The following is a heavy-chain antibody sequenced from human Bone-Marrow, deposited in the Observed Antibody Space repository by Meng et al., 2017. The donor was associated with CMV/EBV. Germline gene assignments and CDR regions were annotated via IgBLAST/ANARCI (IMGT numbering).Heavy chain of an antibody. D-gene: IGHD2-2*01. J-gene: IGHJ6*02. CDR1: GYSFNNYG. CDR3: ARDPGYCSSTSCYYYYGMDV. Sequence: ASVKVSCKASGYSFNNYGITWVRQAPGQGLEWMGWITTYNGDTTYAQKVQGRVTVTTDTSTSTVYMELSSLRSEDTAVYYCARDPGYCSSTSCYYYYGMDVWGQGTTVTVSS. V-gene: IGHV1-18*01. CDR2: ITTYNGDT.